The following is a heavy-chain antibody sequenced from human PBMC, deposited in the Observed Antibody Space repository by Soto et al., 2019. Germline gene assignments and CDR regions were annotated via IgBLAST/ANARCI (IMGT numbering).Heavy chain of an antibody. D-gene: IGHD3-22*01. J-gene: IGHJ5*02. Sequence: SETLSLTCAVSGGSISSGGYSWSWIRQPPGKGLEWIGYIYHSGSTYYNPSLKSRVTISVDRSKNQFSLKLSSVTAADTAVYYCARVKGSSGYYYVGWFDPWGQGTLVTVSS. CDR2: IYHSGST. V-gene: IGHV4-30-2*01. CDR1: GGSISSGGYS. CDR3: ARVKGSSGYYYVGWFDP.